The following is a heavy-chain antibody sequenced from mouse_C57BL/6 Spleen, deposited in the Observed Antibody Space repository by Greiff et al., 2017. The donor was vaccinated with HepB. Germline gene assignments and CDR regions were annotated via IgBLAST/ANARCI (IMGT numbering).Heavy chain of an antibody. J-gene: IGHJ4*01. D-gene: IGHD2-12*01. Sequence: VKLQQSGPELVKPGASVKISCKASGYAFSSSWMNWVKQRPGKGLEWIGRIYPGDGDTNYNGKFKGKATLTAYKSSSTAYMQLSSLTSEDSAVYFCARPSYINYAMDYWGQGTSVTVSS. CDR3: ARPSYINYAMDY. CDR2: IYPGDGDT. CDR1: GYAFSSSW. V-gene: IGHV1-82*01.